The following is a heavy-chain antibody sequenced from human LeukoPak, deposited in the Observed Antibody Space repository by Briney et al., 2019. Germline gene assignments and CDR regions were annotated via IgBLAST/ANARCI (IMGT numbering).Heavy chain of an antibody. J-gene: IGHJ5*02. CDR2: IYYSGST. Sequence: PSETLSLTCAVSGGSISSGGYSWSWIRQPPGKGLEWIGYIYYSGSTYYNPSLKSRVTISVDTSKNQFSLKLSSVTAADTAVYYCARAGQRGYNWFDPWGQGTLVTVSS. CDR1: GGSISSGGYS. CDR3: ARAGQRGYNWFDP. V-gene: IGHV4-30-4*07.